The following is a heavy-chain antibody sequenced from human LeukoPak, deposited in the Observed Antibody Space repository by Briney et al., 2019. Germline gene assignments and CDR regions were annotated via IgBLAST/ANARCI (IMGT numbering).Heavy chain of an antibody. V-gene: IGHV4-59*01. CDR1: GGSINNYY. J-gene: IGHJ4*02. CDR2: IHYSGST. Sequence: SETLSLTCTVSGGSINNYYWSWLRQPPGKGLEWIGYIHYSGSTNYNFSLKSRVTISVDTSKSQFSLKLSSVTAADTAVYYWARGAGWYEYWGQGTLVTVSS. CDR3: ARGAGWYEY. D-gene: IGHD6-19*01.